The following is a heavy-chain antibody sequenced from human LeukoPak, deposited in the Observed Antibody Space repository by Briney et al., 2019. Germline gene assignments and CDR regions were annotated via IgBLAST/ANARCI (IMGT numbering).Heavy chain of an antibody. D-gene: IGHD3-10*01. V-gene: IGHV3-23*01. CDR1: GFTFSSYG. Sequence: GGSLRLSCAASGFTFSSYGMSWVRQAPGKGLEWVSAISGSGGSTYYADSVKGRFTISRDNAKNSLYLQMNSLRAEDTAVYYCASGPGSGSYFGIVWFDPWGQGTLVTVSS. CDR2: ISGSGGST. CDR3: ASGPGSGSYFGIVWFDP. J-gene: IGHJ5*02.